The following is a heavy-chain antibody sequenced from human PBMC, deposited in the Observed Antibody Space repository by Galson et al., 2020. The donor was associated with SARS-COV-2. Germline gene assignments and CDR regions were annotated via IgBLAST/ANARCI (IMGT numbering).Heavy chain of an antibody. Sequence: RESLKISCAASGFTFNIAWMTWVRQAPGKGLEWVGRIKSKTYGGTTDLAAPVKGRFSISRDDSKNTLYLQMNSLKTEDTAVYFCATDHKGGYVVYWGQGTLVTVSS. D-gene: IGHD5-12*01. J-gene: IGHJ4*02. CDR2: IKSKTYGGTT. CDR1: GFTFNIAW. V-gene: IGHV3-15*01. CDR3: ATDHKGGYVVY.